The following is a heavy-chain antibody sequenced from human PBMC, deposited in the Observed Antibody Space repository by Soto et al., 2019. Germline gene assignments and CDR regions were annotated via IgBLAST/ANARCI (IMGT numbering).Heavy chain of an antibody. CDR2: IYYSGST. CDR1: GGSISSYY. J-gene: IGHJ6*02. Sequence: SETLSLTCTVSGGSISSYYWSWIRQPPGKGLEWIGYIYYSGSTNYNPSLKSRVTISVDTSKNQFSLKLSSVTAADTAVYYCARDKGLLWFGEVDYYYYGMDVWGQGTTVTVSS. V-gene: IGHV4-59*01. D-gene: IGHD3-10*01. CDR3: ARDKGLLWFGEVDYYYYGMDV.